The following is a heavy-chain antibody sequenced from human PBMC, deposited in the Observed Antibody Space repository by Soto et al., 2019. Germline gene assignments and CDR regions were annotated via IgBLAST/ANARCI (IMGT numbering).Heavy chain of an antibody. Sequence: SVKVSCKASGSGVISSGIQWLRQAHGQRLEWIGWIVVASGQTNYAQNFRGRVAITRDTSTATAYIELTGLTSEDTAVYFCSADRTDIGVGWWVWGQGNTVTVSS. CDR2: IVVASGQT. J-gene: IGHJ6*02. CDR1: GSGVISSG. D-gene: IGHD2-15*01. V-gene: IGHV1-58*02. CDR3: SADRTDIGVGWWV.